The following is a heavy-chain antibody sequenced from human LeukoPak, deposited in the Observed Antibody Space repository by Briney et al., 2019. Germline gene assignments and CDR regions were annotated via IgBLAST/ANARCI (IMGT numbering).Heavy chain of an antibody. CDR1: GFTFSSYS. V-gene: IGHV3-48*04. D-gene: IGHD4-23*01. CDR3: AKDVGMTTVVTYYFDY. J-gene: IGHJ4*02. Sequence: GGSLRLSCAASGFTFSSYSMNWVRQAPGKGLEWVSYISSSGSTIYYADSVKGRFTISRDNAKNSLYLQMNGLRAEDTAVYYCAKDVGMTTVVTYYFDYWGQGTLVTVSS. CDR2: ISSSGSTI.